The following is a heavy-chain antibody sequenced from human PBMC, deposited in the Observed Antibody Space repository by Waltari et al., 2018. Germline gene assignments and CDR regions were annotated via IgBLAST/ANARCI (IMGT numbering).Heavy chain of an antibody. D-gene: IGHD3-10*01. CDR2: IHDGGTT. CDR1: GGSISSTTYF. J-gene: IGHJ4*02. V-gene: IGHV4-39*07. Sequence: QLQLQESGPRLVKPSETLSLTCSVSGGSISSTTYFWGWIRQSPVKGLEWIGSIHDGGTTYENQSLKSRVTMSLDTSKNHFSLDLSSVTAAETAVYYCARVDYFGSGFDYWGQGTLATVSS. CDR3: ARVDYFGSGFDY.